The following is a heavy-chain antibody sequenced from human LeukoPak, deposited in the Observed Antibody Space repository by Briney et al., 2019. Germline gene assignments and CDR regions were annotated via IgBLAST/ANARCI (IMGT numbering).Heavy chain of an antibody. D-gene: IGHD3-10*01. V-gene: IGHV4-61*10. J-gene: IGHJ4*02. CDR1: GGSISSGSYY. Sequence: SETLSLTCTVSGGSISSGSYYWSWIRQPAGKGLEWIGYIYHSGSTYYNPSLKSRVTISVDRSKNQFSLKLSSVTAADTAVYYCARLYGSGSYYNYWGQGTLVTVSS. CDR2: IYHSGST. CDR3: ARLYGSGSYYNY.